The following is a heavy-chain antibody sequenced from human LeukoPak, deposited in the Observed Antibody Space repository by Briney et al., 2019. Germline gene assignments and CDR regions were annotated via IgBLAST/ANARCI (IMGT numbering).Heavy chain of an antibody. J-gene: IGHJ4*02. Sequence: PGGSLRLSCAASGFTFSSYSMNWVRQAPGKGLEWVSSISSSSSYIYYADSVKGRFTISRDNAKNSLYLQMNSLRAEDTAVYYCARRDSSGWYEVDYWGQGTLVTVSS. D-gene: IGHD6-19*01. CDR3: ARRDSSGWYEVDY. V-gene: IGHV3-21*01. CDR1: GFTFSSYS. CDR2: ISSSSSYI.